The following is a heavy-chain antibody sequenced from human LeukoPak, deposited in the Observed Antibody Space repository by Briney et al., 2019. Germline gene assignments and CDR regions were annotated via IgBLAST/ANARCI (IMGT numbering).Heavy chain of an antibody. Sequence: ASVKDSCKASGYTFTGYYMHWVRQAPGQGREWMGWISAYNGNTNYAQKLQGRVTMTTDTSTSTAYIELRSLRSDDTAVYYCARDLMPPPTFSSGWDDAFDIWGQGTMVTVSS. CDR3: ARDLMPPPTFSSGWDDAFDI. V-gene: IGHV1-18*04. CDR1: GYTFTGYY. J-gene: IGHJ3*02. D-gene: IGHD6-19*01. CDR2: ISAYNGNT.